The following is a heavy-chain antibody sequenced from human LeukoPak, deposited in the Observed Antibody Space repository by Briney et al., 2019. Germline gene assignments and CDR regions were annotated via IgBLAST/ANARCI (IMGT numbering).Heavy chain of an antibody. Sequence: PGGSLRLSCAVSGLTLSNVWMNWVRQAPGKGLEWVGRIRSRGDGGTTDFAAPVKGRFTISRDDSKNMLYLQMNSLTSEDTAVYYCSQGSAQYFDYWGQGTLVTVSS. CDR1: GLTLSNVW. CDR3: SQGSAQYFDY. V-gene: IGHV3-15*07. D-gene: IGHD2-15*01. J-gene: IGHJ4*02. CDR2: IRSRGDGGTT.